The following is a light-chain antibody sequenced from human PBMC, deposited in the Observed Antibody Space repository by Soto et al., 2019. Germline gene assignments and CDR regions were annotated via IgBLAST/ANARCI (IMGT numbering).Light chain of an antibody. Sequence: IVLTQSPATLSLSPGERATLSCRASQSIGLAIAWYQHKPGQAPRLLIFDASQRATGIPARFRGSGSGTDFTLSIISLEPEDFAVYYCQQRTDRPPWTFGQGTKVESK. J-gene: IGKJ1*01. CDR2: DAS. CDR1: QSIGLA. CDR3: QQRTDRPPWT. V-gene: IGKV3-11*01.